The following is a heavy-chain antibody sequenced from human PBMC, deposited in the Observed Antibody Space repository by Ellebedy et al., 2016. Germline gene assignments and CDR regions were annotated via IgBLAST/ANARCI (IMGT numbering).Heavy chain of an antibody. D-gene: IGHD2-2*01. CDR1: GFTFSNFA. V-gene: IGHV3-21*01. CDR3: ASLQSYCISCESDV. CDR2: ISSTATYI. Sequence: GESLKISCAASGFTFSNFAMSWVRQAPGKGLEWVSTISSTATYIYYADSVKGRFTISRDNAENSLWLQMNSLRTEDTAVYYCASLQSYCISCESDVWGQGTTVTVSS. J-gene: IGHJ6*02.